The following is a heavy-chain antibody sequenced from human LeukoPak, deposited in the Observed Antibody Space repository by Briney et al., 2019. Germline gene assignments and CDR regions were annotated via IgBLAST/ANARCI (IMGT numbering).Heavy chain of an antibody. CDR1: GGSISSYY. CDR2: IYNAATT. D-gene: IGHD6-13*01. J-gene: IGHJ4*02. V-gene: IGHV4-4*08. CDR3: ARVTTAWYVIGY. Sequence: SETLSLTCTVSGGSISSYYWSWIRQPPGKGLEWLGFIYNAATTNYNPSLKSRVTISVDTSKNQFSLRLSSVTAADSAIYYCARVTTAWYVIGYWGQGALVTVSS.